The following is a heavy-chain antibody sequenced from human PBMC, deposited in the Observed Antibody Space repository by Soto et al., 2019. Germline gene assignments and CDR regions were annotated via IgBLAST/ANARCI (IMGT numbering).Heavy chain of an antibody. CDR2: IYYSGST. CDR3: ASVNSRDGYNYSDAFDI. J-gene: IGHJ3*02. D-gene: IGHD5-12*01. V-gene: IGHV4-59*01. CDR1: GGSISSYY. Sequence: LSLSCTGYGGSISSYYWSWIRQPPGKGLEWIGYIYYSGSTNYNPSLKSRVTISVDTSKNQFSLKLSSVTAADTAVYYCASVNSRDGYNYSDAFDIWGQGTMVTVSS.